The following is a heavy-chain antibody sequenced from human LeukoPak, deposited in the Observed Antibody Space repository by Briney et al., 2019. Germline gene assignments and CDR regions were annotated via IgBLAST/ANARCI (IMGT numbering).Heavy chain of an antibody. V-gene: IGHV1-69*05. CDR2: IIPIYGIA. CDR3: AREREGLGYCSSASCYTIWFDL. CDR1: GGTFISYA. J-gene: IGHJ5*02. D-gene: IGHD2-2*02. Sequence: GASVKVSCKASGGTFISYAISWVRQAPGQGREGMGGIIPIYGIANYEQKFQGRVTITTNEATGTAYMEVSSRRCGETAGYYCAREREGLGYCSSASCYTIWFDLWGQGPLVTVSS.